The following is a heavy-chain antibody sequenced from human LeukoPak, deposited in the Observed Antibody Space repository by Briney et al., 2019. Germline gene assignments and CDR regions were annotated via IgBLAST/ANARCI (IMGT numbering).Heavy chain of an antibody. CDR2: IYSGGTT. Sequence: GGSLRLSCAVSGFTVSGNYMSWVRQAPGKGLEWVSLIYSGGTTYYADSVKGRFTISRDNSKNTLYLQMNSLRAEDTAVYYCAVAAGIYYYYMDVWGKGTTVTVSS. CDR3: AVAAGIYYYYMDV. V-gene: IGHV3-53*01. D-gene: IGHD6-19*01. J-gene: IGHJ6*03. CDR1: GFTVSGNY.